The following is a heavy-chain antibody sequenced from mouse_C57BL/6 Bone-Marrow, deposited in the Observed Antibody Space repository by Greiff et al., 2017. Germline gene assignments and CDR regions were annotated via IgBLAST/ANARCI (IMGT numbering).Heavy chain of an antibody. D-gene: IGHD2-3*01. CDR3: AREGVDDGYRDE. J-gene: IGHJ2*01. V-gene: IGHV1-64*01. Sequence: QVQLQQPGAELVKPGASVKLSCKASGYTFTSYWMHWVKQRPGQGLEWIGRIHPNSGSTNYNEKFKSKATLTVDKSSSTAYMQLSSLTSEDSAVYYCAREGVDDGYRDEWGKGTTRTVSA. CDR2: IHPNSGST. CDR1: GYTFTSYW.